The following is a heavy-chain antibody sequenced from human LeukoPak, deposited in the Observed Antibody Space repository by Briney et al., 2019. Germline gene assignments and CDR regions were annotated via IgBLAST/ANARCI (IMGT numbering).Heavy chain of an antibody. CDR1: GYTFTGYL. CDR3: ARAQLRDIVVPPSAFDI. J-gene: IGHJ3*02. CDR2: IIPIFGTA. D-gene: IGHD2-2*01. V-gene: IGHV1-69*06. Sequence: SVKVSCKASGYTFTGYLIYWVRQAPGQGLEWMGGIIPIFGTANYAQKFQGRVTITADKSTSTAYMEPSSLRSEDTAVYYCARAQLRDIVVPPSAFDIWGQGTMVTVSS.